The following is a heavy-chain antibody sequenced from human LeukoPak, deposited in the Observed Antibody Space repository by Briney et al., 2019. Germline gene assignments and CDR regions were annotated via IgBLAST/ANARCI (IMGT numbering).Heavy chain of an antibody. J-gene: IGHJ4*02. D-gene: IGHD3-22*01. CDR2: INHSGST. CDR1: GGSFSGYY. V-gene: IGHV4-34*01. Sequence: NPSETLSLTCAVYGGSFSGYYWSWIRQPPGKGLEWIGEINHSGSTNYNPSLKSRVTISVDTSKNQFSLKLSSVTAADTAVYYCARGGPTGRGGYDSSGYMFDYWGQGTLVTVSS. CDR3: ARGGPTGRGGYDSSGYMFDY.